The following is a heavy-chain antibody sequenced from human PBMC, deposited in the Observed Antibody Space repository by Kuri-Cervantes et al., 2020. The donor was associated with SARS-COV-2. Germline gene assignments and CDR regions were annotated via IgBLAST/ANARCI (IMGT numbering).Heavy chain of an antibody. CDR3: ARGYCSSTSCPPYYYYGMDV. CDR2: ISSSSSTI. CDR1: GFTFGSYS. Sequence: GGSLRLSCAASGFTFGSYSMNWVRQAPGKGLEWVSYISSSSSTIYYADSVKGRFTISRDNAKNSLYLQMNSLRDEDTAVYYCARGYCSSTSCPPYYYYGMDVWGQGTTVTVSS. J-gene: IGHJ6*02. D-gene: IGHD2-2*01. V-gene: IGHV3-48*02.